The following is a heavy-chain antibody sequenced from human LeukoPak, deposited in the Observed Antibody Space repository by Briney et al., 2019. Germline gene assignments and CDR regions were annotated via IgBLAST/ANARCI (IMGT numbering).Heavy chain of an antibody. CDR1: GFTFSSYG. J-gene: IGHJ6*02. CDR2: ISYDGSNK. V-gene: IGHV3-30*18. CDR3: AKDRYASSGWYGGYYYGMDV. Sequence: GGSLRLSCAASGFTFSSYGMHWVRQAPGKGLEWVAVISYDGSNKYYADSVKGRFTISRDNSKNTLYLQMNSLRAEDTAAYYCAKDRYASSGWYGGYYYGMDVWGQGTTVTVSS. D-gene: IGHD6-19*01.